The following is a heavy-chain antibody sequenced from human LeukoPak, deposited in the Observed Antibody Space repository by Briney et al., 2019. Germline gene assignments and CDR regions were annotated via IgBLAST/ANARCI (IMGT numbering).Heavy chain of an antibody. V-gene: IGHV3-21*01. CDR3: ARDQYSSGPYD. CDR1: GFTFSSYS. CDR2: ISASTTYI. D-gene: IGHD6-19*01. J-gene: IGHJ4*02. Sequence: GGSLRLSCAASGFTFSSYSMNWVRQAPGKGLEWVSSISASTTYIYYADSLKGRFTISRDNAKNSLYLQMNSLRAEDTAVYYCARDQYSSGPYDWGQGTLVTVSS.